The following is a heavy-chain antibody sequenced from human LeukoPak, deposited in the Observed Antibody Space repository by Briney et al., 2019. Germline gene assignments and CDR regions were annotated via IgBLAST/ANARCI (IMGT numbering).Heavy chain of an antibody. Sequence: GGSLRLSCAASGFIVNDFDMNWVRQAPGKGLEWVSYLSTSGSYIHYADSVKGRFTISRDAGKNSLYLQLDSLTVEDTAVYFGARGNYDFAYDPWGQGTLVTVSS. D-gene: IGHD3-3*01. CDR2: LSTSGSYI. CDR1: GFIVNDFD. J-gene: IGHJ5*02. V-gene: IGHV3-21*01. CDR3: ARGNYDFAYDP.